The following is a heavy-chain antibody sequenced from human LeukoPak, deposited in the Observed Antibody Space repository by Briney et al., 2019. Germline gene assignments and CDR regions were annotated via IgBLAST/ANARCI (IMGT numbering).Heavy chain of an antibody. CDR2: MSSSGST. CDR3: ARRSQTSAGRGIDY. D-gene: IGHD6-13*01. V-gene: IGHV4-39*01. CDR1: GASISSSTSYF. Sequence: PSETLSLTCTVSGASISSSTSYFWAWIRQPPGKGLEWIGTMSSSGSTYYNPSLKSRVTISGDTSKNQFSLKLSSVTAADTAVFYCARRSQTSAGRGIDYWGQGTLVTVSS. J-gene: IGHJ4*02.